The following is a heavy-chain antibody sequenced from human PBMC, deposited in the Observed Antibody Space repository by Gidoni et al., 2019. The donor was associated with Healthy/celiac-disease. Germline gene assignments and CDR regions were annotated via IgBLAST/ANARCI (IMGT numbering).Heavy chain of an antibody. CDR3: RAIAVALHDY. V-gene: IGHV3-15*01. J-gene: IGHJ4*02. CDR2: IKSKTDGGTT. Sequence: EVQLVESGGGLVKPGGSLRLSCAASGFTFSNAWMSWVRQAPGKGLEWVGRIKSKTDGGTTDYAAPVKGRFTISRDDSKNTLYPQMNSLKTEDTAVYYCRAIAVALHDYWGQGTLVTVSS. D-gene: IGHD6-19*01. CDR1: GFTFSNAW.